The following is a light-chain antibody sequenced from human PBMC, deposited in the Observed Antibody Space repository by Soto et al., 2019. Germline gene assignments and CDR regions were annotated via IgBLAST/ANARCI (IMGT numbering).Light chain of an antibody. V-gene: IGKV3-15*01. CDR3: QQYNNWPPIT. CDR2: GAS. Sequence: EIVLTQSPGTLSLSPGDRATLSCRASQSVSSSYLAWYQQKPGQAPRLLISGASTRAAGISDRFRGSGSGTEFTLTISSLRSEDFAVYYCQQYNNWPPITFGQGTRWRL. J-gene: IGKJ5*01. CDR1: QSVSSSY.